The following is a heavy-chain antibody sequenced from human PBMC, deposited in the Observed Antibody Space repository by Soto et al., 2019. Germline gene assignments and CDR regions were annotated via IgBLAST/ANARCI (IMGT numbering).Heavy chain of an antibody. D-gene: IGHD3-9*01. Sequence: QVQLVESGGGLVKPGGSLRLSCEASGFTFSDYYMSWIRKAPGKGLEWVSSISSSGYTIYYADSVKGRFTMSRDNDKISLNLQMDSLRAEDTAVYYCARDGKIFNYIRYDYYNFYMDVWGKGTTVTVSS. CDR2: ISSSGYTI. V-gene: IGHV3-11*01. J-gene: IGHJ6*03. CDR1: GFTFSDYY. CDR3: ARDGKIFNYIRYDYYNFYMDV.